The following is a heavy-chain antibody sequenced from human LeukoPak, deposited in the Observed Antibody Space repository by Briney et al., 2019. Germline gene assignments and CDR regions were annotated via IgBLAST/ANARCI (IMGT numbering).Heavy chain of an antibody. Sequence: GGPLRPSCEASGFTFTTYWMSRVRQAPGKALERVANIKQDGSEKYYVDSVKGRFTISRDNAKNSLYLQMNSLRAEDTAMYYCARDSAGNDYWGQGTLVTVSS. V-gene: IGHV3-7*01. J-gene: IGHJ4*02. CDR1: GFTFTTYW. CDR2: IKQDGSEK. CDR3: ARDSAGNDY. D-gene: IGHD6-13*01.